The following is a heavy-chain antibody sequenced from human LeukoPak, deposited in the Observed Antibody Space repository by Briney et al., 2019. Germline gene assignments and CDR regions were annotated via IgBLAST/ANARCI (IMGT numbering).Heavy chain of an antibody. CDR1: GFTFSSYA. J-gene: IGHJ6*02. CDR3: ARDRITMVRGVPNYYYGMDV. Sequence: GGSLRFSCAASGFTFSSYAMSWVRQAPGKGLEWVSSISSSSSYIYYADSVKGRFTISRDNAKNSLYLQMNSLRAEDTAVYYCARDRITMVRGVPNYYYGMDVWGQGTTVTVSS. V-gene: IGHV3-21*01. D-gene: IGHD3-10*01. CDR2: ISSSSSYI.